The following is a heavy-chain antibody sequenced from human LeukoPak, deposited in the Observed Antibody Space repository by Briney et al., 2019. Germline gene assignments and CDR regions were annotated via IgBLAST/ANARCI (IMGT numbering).Heavy chain of an antibody. CDR3: AREPYYYDSTGFDY. CDR1: GYTFTSYG. D-gene: IGHD3-22*01. Sequence: ASVKVSRKASGYTFTSYGISWVRQAPGQGLEWMGWISAYNGNTNYAQKLQGRVAMTTDTSTSTAYMELRSLRSDDTAVYYCAREPYYYDSTGFDYWGQGTLVTVSS. CDR2: ISAYNGNT. J-gene: IGHJ4*02. V-gene: IGHV1-18*01.